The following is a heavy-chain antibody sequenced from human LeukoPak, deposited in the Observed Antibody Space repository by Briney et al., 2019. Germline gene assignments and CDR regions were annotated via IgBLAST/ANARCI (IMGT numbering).Heavy chain of an antibody. Sequence: GGSLRLSCSASGFTFSSYAMHWVRQAPGKGLEYVSAISSNGGSTYYADSVKGRFTISRDNSKNTLYLQMSSLRAEDTGVYYCVKDPRDYGWEFDYWGQGTLVTVSS. J-gene: IGHJ4*02. D-gene: IGHD3-16*01. V-gene: IGHV3-64D*06. CDR1: GFTFSSYA. CDR3: VKDPRDYGWEFDY. CDR2: ISSNGGST.